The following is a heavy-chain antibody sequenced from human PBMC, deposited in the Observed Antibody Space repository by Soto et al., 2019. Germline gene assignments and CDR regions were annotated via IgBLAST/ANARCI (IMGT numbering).Heavy chain of an antibody. Sequence: GGSLRLSCAASGFTLADYTMHWVRQAPGKGLEWVSLISWDGGSTYYADSVKGRLTISRDNSKNSMYLQMNSLRTEDTALYYCAKAIACSTSCYTAGMDVWGQGTTVTVSS. CDR3: AKAIACSTSCYTAGMDV. J-gene: IGHJ6*02. D-gene: IGHD2-2*02. CDR1: GFTLADYT. V-gene: IGHV3-43*01. CDR2: ISWDGGST.